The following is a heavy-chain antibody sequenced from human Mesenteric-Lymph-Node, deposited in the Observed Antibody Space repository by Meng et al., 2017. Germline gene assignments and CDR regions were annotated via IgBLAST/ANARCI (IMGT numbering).Heavy chain of an antibody. V-gene: IGHV3-33*01. CDR2: IWSDGSNR. Sequence: QVQLVESGGGVVQPGRSLRLSCAASGFTFRSYGMHWVSQAPGKGLEWVAVIWSDGSNRYYADSVKGRFAISRDISKNTLILQMNSLRAEDTAVYYCARGYYGGNSDFDYWGQGTLVTVSS. CDR3: ARGYYGGNSDFDY. J-gene: IGHJ4*02. CDR1: GFTFRSYG. D-gene: IGHD4-23*01.